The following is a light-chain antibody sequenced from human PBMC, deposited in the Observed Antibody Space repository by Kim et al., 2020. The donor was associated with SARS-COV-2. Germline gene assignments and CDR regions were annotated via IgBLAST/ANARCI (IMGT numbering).Light chain of an antibody. J-gene: IGLJ1*01. CDR2: GTD. Sequence: GQRVTISLSGRSPNIGSHYVYWYHQLPGAAPKLLIYGTDHRPSGVPDRFSGSKSGTSAFLDISGLRSEDEAEYYCAAWDASLNAYVFGTGTKVTVL. V-gene: IGLV1-47*02. CDR3: AAWDASLNAYV. CDR1: SPNIGSHY.